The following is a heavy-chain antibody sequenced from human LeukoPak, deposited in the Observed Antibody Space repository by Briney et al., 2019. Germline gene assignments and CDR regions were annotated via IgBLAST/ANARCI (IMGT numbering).Heavy chain of an antibody. J-gene: IGHJ4*02. CDR2: INHSGST. CDR3: ARVRGRPRPGVRGVIAYFDY. CDR1: GGSFSGYY. D-gene: IGHD3-10*01. Sequence: SESLSLTCAVYGGSFSGYYWSWIRQPPGKGLECIGEINHSGSTNYNPSLKSRVTISVDTSKNQFSLKLSSVTAADTAVYYCARVRGRPRPGVRGVIAYFDYWGQGTLVTVSS. V-gene: IGHV4-34*01.